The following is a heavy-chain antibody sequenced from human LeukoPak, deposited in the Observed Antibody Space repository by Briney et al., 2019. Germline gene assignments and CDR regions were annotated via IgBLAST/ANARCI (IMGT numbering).Heavy chain of an antibody. CDR2: IHHTGAT. Sequence: SETLSLTCRVSGDSIRSDTSFWGWLRQSPGKGLEWIGTIHHTGATYYKPSLRGRVIISVDASKSQISLTMSSVTAADTAVYYCARHTPRDSSSSRGNWFDPWGQGTLVTVSS. V-gene: IGHV4-39*01. CDR1: GDSIRSDTSF. J-gene: IGHJ5*02. D-gene: IGHD6-6*01. CDR3: ARHTPRDSSSSRGNWFDP.